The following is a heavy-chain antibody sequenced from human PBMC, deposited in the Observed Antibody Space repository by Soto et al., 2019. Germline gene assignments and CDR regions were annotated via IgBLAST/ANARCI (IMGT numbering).Heavy chain of an antibody. V-gene: IGHV3-7*03. CDR3: ARDHLILPAHDFFYGSDV. J-gene: IGHJ6*02. CDR1: GFTFSMYS. D-gene: IGHD2-21*02. CDR2: IPQDGVDG. Sequence: GGSLRLSCEVSGFTFSMYSMSWVRQSPGKGLEWVAKIPQDGVDGHYADSVKGRFIIFRDNGKNSLHLQLNNLRAEDTAVYYCARDHLILPAHDFFYGSDVWGRGATVTVSS.